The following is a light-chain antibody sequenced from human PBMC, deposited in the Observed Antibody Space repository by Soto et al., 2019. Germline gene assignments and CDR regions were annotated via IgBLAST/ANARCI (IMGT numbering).Light chain of an antibody. V-gene: IGKV1-39*01. CDR3: QQSYSTPPT. Sequence: DIQMTQSPSSLSASVGDRVTITCRASQSISSNLNWYQQKPGKPPKLLIYAASSLQSGVPSRFSGSGSGTDFTLTISSLQPEDFATYYCQQSYSTPPTFGQGTKLDI. CDR1: QSISSN. J-gene: IGKJ2*01. CDR2: AAS.